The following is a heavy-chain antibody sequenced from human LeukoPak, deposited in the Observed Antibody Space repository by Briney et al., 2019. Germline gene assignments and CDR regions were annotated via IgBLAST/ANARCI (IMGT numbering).Heavy chain of an antibody. V-gene: IGHV1-2*02. D-gene: IGHD3-22*01. J-gene: IGHJ4*02. Sequence: ASVKVSCKASGYTFTSYYMHWVRQAPGQGLEWMGWINPNSGGTNYAQKFQGRVTMTRDTSVSTAYMELSRLRSDDTAVYYCARDVANLYDSSGYYKRSFDYWGQGTLVTVSS. CDR2: INPNSGGT. CDR3: ARDVANLYDSSGYYKRSFDY. CDR1: GYTFTSYY.